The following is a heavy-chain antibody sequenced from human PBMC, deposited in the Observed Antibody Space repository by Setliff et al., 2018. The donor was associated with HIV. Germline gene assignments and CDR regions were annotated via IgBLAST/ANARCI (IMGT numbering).Heavy chain of an antibody. CDR3: TTVHYCSPTRCYIFDY. D-gene: IGHD2-2*02. Sequence: GGSLRLSCTTSGFTLADYALLWVRQAPGKGLEWVSFIRSKTYGGTTDYAASVKGRFTISRDDSESVAFLQMNSLKTEDTAVYHCTTVHYCSPTRCYIFDYWGQGTPVTVSS. CDR2: IRSKTYGGTT. J-gene: IGHJ4*02. V-gene: IGHV3-49*04. CDR1: GFTLADYA.